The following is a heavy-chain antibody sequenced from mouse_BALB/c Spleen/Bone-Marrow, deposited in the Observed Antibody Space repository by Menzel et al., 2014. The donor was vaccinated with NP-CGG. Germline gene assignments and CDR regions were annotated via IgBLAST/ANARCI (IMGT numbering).Heavy chain of an antibody. CDR1: GFSLTSYG. CDR2: IWSGGST. CDR3: ARNYYGSSYAMDY. J-gene: IGHJ4*01. D-gene: IGHD1-1*01. V-gene: IGHV2-2*02. Sequence: VNVVESGPGLVQPSQSLPITCTVSGFSLTSYGVHWVRQSPGKGLDWLGVIWSGGSTDYKAAFISRLSISKDNSKSQVFFKMNSLQVNDTAIYYCARNYYGSSYAMDYWGQGTSVTVSS.